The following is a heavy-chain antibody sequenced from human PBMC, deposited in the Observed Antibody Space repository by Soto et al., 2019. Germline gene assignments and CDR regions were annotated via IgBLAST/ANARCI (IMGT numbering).Heavy chain of an antibody. Sequence: QVQLVESGGGLVKPGGSQRLSCAASGFTFSDYYMSWIRQAPGKGLEWVSYISSSGATIYYADSVKGRFTIPRDNAKNPFSRQKNGWGAEDPAWYYWAQKNRKLGICGITGPPLNHWGRGTLVTVPS. CDR3: AQKNRKLGICGITGPPLNH. CDR2: ISSSGATI. CDR1: GFTFSDYY. D-gene: IGHD3-3*02. J-gene: IGHJ5*02. V-gene: IGHV3-11*01.